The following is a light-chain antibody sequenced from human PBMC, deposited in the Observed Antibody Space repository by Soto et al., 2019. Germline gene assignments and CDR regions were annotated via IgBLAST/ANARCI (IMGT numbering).Light chain of an antibody. CDR2: LAS. J-gene: IGKJ2*03. CDR3: QQHNTYPFS. Sequence: DVLMTQSPSTLSSSVGDSANITCRASQSIRNLLAWYQQKPGKAPKILIYLASTLETRIPSRFSGSGSGTEFTLTISSLQPDDFATYSCQQHNTYPFSFGQGTKLEIK. V-gene: IGKV1-5*03. CDR1: QSIRNL.